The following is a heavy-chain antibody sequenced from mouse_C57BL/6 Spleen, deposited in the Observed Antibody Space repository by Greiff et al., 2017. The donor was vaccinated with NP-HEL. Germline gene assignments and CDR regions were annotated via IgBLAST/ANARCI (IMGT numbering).Heavy chain of an antibody. CDR1: GYTFTDYY. CDR3: AITRGD. J-gene: IGHJ2*01. V-gene: IGHV1-26*01. D-gene: IGHD1-1*01. CDR2: INPNNGGT. Sequence: VQLQQSGPELVKPGASVKISRKASGYTFTDYYMNWVKQSHGKSLEWIGDINPNNGGTSYNQKFKGKATLTVDKSSSTAYMELRSLTSEDSAVYYCAITRGDWGQGTTLTVSS.